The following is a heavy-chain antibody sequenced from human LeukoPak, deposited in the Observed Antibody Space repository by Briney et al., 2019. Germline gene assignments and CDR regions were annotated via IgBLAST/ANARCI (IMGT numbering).Heavy chain of an antibody. J-gene: IGHJ4*02. CDR3: ANLPL. Sequence: PGRSLRLSCATSGFTFSNYGMHWVRQAPGKGLEWVAVISYDGSNKYYADSVKGRFTISGDNSKNTLYLQMNSLRPEDAAVYYCANLPLWGQGTLVTVSS. CDR2: ISYDGSNK. CDR1: GFTFSNYG. V-gene: IGHV3-30*18.